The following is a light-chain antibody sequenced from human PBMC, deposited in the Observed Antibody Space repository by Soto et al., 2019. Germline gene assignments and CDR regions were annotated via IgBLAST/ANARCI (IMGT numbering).Light chain of an antibody. J-gene: IGLJ3*02. V-gene: IGLV2-14*01. CDR3: SSYTSGSTLV. CDR1: SSDVGGYNY. Sequence: QSALTQPASVSGSPGQSITISCTGTSSDVGGYNYVSWYQQYPGKAPKLMIYDVTNRPSGVSNRFSGSKSGNTASLTISGLQAEDEADYYCSSYTSGSTLVFGGGTKLTVL. CDR2: DVT.